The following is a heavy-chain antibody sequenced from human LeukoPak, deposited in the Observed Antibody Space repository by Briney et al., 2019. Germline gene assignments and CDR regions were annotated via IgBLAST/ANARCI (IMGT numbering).Heavy chain of an antibody. CDR2: INAGNGNT. CDR1: GYTFTSYA. J-gene: IGHJ4*02. D-gene: IGHD4-17*01. CDR3: ARCGDYKFFRY. Sequence: ASVKVSCKASGYTFTSYAMHWVRQAPGQRLEWMGWINAGNGNTKYSQKFQGRVTITRDTSASTAYTELSSLRSEDTAVYYCARCGDYKFFRYWGQGTLVTVSS. V-gene: IGHV1-3*01.